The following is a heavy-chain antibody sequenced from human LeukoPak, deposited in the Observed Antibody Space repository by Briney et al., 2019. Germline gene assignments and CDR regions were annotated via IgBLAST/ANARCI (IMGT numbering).Heavy chain of an antibody. CDR1: GGSFSGYY. CDR3: ARGRPVLLWFGEPSNWFDP. V-gene: IGHV4-34*01. J-gene: IGHJ5*02. CDR2: INHSGST. D-gene: IGHD3-10*01. Sequence: SETLSLTCAVYGGSFSGYYWSWIRQPPGKGLEWIGEINHSGSTNYNPSLKSRVTISVDTSKNQFPPKLSSVTAADTAVYYCARGRPVLLWFGEPSNWFDPWGQGTLVTVSS.